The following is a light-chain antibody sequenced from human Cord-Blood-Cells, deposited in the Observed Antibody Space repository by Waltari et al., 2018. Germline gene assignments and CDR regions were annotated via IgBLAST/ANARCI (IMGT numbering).Light chain of an antibody. J-gene: IGKJ2*01. CDR2: WAS. CDR3: QQYYSTPYT. CDR1: PSVLYSSNHKNY. V-gene: IGKV4-1*01. Sequence: DIVMTQSPDSLAVSLGARATINCKSRPSVLYSSNHKNYLAWYQQKPGQPPKLLIYWASTRESGVPDRFSGSGSGTDFTLTISSLQAEDVAVYYCQQYYSTPYTFGQGTKLEIK.